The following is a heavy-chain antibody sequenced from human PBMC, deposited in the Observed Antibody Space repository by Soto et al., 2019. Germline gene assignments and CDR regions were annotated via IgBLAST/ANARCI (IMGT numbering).Heavy chain of an antibody. CDR1: GGSITSGGYY. J-gene: IGHJ4*02. V-gene: IGHV4-31*03. CDR2: IYDSGST. D-gene: IGHD3-10*01. Sequence: PSETLSLTCTVSGGSITSGGYYWSWIRQHPGKGLEWLGYIYDSGSTFYNPSLKSRITLSVDTSKNQFSLKLSSVTVADTAVYFCARKQAGYFYGIDYWGQGTLVTVLL. CDR3: ARKQAGYFYGIDY.